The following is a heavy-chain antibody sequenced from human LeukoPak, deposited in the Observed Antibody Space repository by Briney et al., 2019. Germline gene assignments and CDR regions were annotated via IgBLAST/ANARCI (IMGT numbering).Heavy chain of an antibody. Sequence: PSETLSLTCTVSGGSISSSSYYWGWIRQPPGKGLEWIGSIYYSGTTYYNPSLKSRVTISVDTSKNQFSLKLSSVTAADTAVYYCARVGAAGTFNWFAPCGQGTLVTVSS. D-gene: IGHD6-13*01. CDR1: GGSISSSSYY. CDR3: ARVGAAGTFNWFAP. V-gene: IGHV4-39*01. CDR2: IYYSGTT. J-gene: IGHJ5*02.